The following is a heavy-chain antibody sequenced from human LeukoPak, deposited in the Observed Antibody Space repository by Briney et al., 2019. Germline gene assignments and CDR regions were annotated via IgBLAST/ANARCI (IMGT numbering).Heavy chain of an antibody. V-gene: IGHV3-23*01. CDR1: GFTFSSHA. J-gene: IGHJ2*01. D-gene: IGHD2-8*01. CDR2: ISFSGGST. Sequence: PGGSLRLSCAASGFTFSSHALSWVRQVPGKGLEWVSGISFSGGSTYYADSVKGRSTISRDNSQNTLYLQMNSLRAEDTAEYYCAKVTMAAYWYIDLWGRGTLVTVSS. CDR3: AKVTMAAYWYIDL.